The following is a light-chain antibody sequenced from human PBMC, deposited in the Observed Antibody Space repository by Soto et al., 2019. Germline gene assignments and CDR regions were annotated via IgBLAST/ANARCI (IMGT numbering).Light chain of an antibody. J-gene: IGKJ5*01. CDR3: MQGTHWPPIA. CDR2: KVS. Sequence: DVVLNQSPLSLPVTLGQPASISCRSTQSLVYSDGNIYLNWFQQRPGQSPRSLSYKVSNRGSGVPDRFSGSGSGNDYTLKISRVEAEDVGGYYCMQGTHWPPIAVGQGTRLVIK. CDR1: QSLVYSDGNIY. V-gene: IGKV2-30*01.